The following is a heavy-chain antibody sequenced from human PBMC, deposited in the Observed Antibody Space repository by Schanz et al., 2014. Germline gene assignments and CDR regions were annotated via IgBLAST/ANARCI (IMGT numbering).Heavy chain of an antibody. D-gene: IGHD6-19*01. CDR1: GFSFSNYW. Sequence: EVQLVESGGGLVQPGESLRLSCAASGFSFSNYWMSWVRQAPGKGLEWVANIKQDGSEKYYVDSVKGRFTISRDNAKKSLYLLLNSLRAEDTAVYYCARDHQWLARYYMDVWGKGTTXTVSS. J-gene: IGHJ6*03. V-gene: IGHV3-7*01. CDR3: ARDHQWLARYYMDV. CDR2: IKQDGSEK.